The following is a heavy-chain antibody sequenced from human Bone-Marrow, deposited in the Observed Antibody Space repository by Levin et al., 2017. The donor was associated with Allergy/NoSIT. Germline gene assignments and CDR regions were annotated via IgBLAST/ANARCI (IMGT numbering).Heavy chain of an antibody. CDR2: ITGDGSST. V-gene: IGHV3-74*01. CDR3: AREQFNYFDS. J-gene: IGHJ4*02. Sequence: GGSLRLSCAASGFTFSYKWMHWVRQAPGKGLEWVSHITGDGSSTSYADSVKGRFTISRDNAKNTLYLQMNRLRAEDTAVYYCAREQFNYFDSWGQGTLVTVSS. CDR1: GFTFSYKW. D-gene: IGHD4-11*01.